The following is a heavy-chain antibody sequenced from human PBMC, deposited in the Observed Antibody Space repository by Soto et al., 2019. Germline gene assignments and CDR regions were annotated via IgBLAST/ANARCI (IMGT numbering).Heavy chain of an antibody. Sequence: ASVKVSCKASGYTFTSYAMHWVRQAPGQRLEWMGWINAGNGNTKYSQKFQGRVTITRDTSASTAYMELSSLRSEDTAVYYCARDASVKQWLVSYFDYWGQGTLVNVSS. V-gene: IGHV1-3*01. J-gene: IGHJ4*02. CDR2: INAGNGNT. CDR3: ARDASVKQWLVSYFDY. CDR1: GYTFTSYA. D-gene: IGHD6-19*01.